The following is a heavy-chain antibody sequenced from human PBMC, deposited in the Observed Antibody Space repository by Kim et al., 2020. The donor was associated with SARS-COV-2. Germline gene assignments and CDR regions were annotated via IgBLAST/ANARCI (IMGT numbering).Heavy chain of an antibody. J-gene: IGHJ4*02. Sequence: GGSLRLSCAASGFTFSRYWMSWVRQAPGKGLEWVANIKEDGSEKYYVDSVKGRFTISRDNAKNSLYLQMNSLRAEDTAVYYCARAESEFGVYFDYWGQGTLVTVSS. CDR1: GFTFSRYW. D-gene: IGHD3-3*01. V-gene: IGHV3-7*05. CDR2: IKEDGSEK. CDR3: ARAESEFGVYFDY.